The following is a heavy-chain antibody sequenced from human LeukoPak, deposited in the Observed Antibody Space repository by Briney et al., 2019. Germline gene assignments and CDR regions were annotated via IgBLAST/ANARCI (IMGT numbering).Heavy chain of an antibody. D-gene: IGHD3-22*01. J-gene: IGHJ4*02. CDR1: GGTFSSYA. CDR2: IITILGIA. Sequence: SVKVSCKASGGTFSSYAISWVRQAPGQGLEWMGRIITILGIANYAQKFQGRVTITADKSTSTAYMELSSLRSEDTAVYYCANDHYYDSSGYLDWGQGTLVTVSS. V-gene: IGHV1-69*04. CDR3: ANDHYYDSSGYLD.